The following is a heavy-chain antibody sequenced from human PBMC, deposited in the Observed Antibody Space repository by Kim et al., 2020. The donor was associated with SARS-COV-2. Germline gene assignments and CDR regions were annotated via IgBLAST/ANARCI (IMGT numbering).Heavy chain of an antibody. J-gene: IGHJ4*02. CDR2: IKSKTEGGTT. Sequence: GGSLRLSCAVSGFIFSDVWMSWVRQAPGKGLEWVGRIKSKTEGGTTDYAAPVKGRFTISRDDSKNTLYLQMSSLKIEDIAVYYCTRDRDYWGQGTLVTVSS. CDR1: GFIFSDVW. V-gene: IGHV3-15*01. CDR3: TRDRDY.